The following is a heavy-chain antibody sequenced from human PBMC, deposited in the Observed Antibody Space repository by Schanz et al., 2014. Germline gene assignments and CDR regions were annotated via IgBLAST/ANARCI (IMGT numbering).Heavy chain of an antibody. Sequence: QVQLQQWGAGLLKPSETLSLSCAVYSGSFSGYYWSWIRQPPGKGLEWIGEINHSGSTNYNPSLKSRVAMSVDTSKNQFSLKLSSVTAADTAVYYCARLNYDSSGYPYYYGMDVWGQGTTVTVSS. CDR2: INHSGST. J-gene: IGHJ6*02. CDR3: ARLNYDSSGYPYYYGMDV. V-gene: IGHV4-34*01. D-gene: IGHD3-22*01. CDR1: SGSFSGYY.